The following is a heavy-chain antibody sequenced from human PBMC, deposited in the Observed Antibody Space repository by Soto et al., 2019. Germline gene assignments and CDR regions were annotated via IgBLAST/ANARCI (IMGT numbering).Heavy chain of an antibody. CDR3: ASQWGGYSSYDGYYFDY. D-gene: IGHD5-12*01. CDR2: IIPIFGTA. CDR1: GGTFSSYA. J-gene: IGHJ4*02. Sequence: QVQLVQSGAEVKKPGSSVKVSCKASGGTFSSYAISWVRQAPGQGLEWMGGIIPIFGTANYAQKFQGRVTITADESTSTAYMELSSLRSEDTAVYYCASQWGGYSSYDGYYFDYWGQGTLVTVSS. V-gene: IGHV1-69*01.